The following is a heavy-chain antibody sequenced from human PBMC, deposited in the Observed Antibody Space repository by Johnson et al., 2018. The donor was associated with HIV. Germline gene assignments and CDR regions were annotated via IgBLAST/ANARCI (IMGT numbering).Heavy chain of an antibody. CDR2: IGTTGDT. Sequence: VQLVESGGGVVRPGGSLRLSCAVSGFTFSNYDMHWVRQATGKRLEWVSGIGTTGDTFFLDSVKGRFTISRDTAKNSLYLQMNSLRAGDTALYYCARGSYDGDAFDIWGQGTMVTVSS. D-gene: IGHD1-26*01. J-gene: IGHJ3*02. V-gene: IGHV3-13*01. CDR3: ARGSYDGDAFDI. CDR1: GFTFSNYD.